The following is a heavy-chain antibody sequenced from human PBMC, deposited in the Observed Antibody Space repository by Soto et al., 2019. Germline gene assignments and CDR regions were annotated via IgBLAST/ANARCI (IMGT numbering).Heavy chain of an antibody. D-gene: IGHD4-17*01. CDR3: ARGYGDYSGTDLDY. J-gene: IGHJ4*02. CDR2: IYYSGST. CDR1: GGSISSGDYY. V-gene: IGHV4-30-4*01. Sequence: QMQLQESGPGLVKPSQTLSLTCTVSGGSISSGDYYWSWIRKPPGKGLEWIGYIYYSGSTYYTPSLKSRVIISLDTSKNQFSLKLTSVTAADTAVYYCARGYGDYSGTDLDYWGQGTLVTVSS.